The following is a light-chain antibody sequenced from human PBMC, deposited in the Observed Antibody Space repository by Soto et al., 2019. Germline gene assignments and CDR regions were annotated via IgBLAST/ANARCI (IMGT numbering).Light chain of an antibody. CDR3: HQYGSSVRS. CDR2: DTS. J-gene: IGKJ1*01. CDR1: QGIGDT. Sequence: DIIMTRSPATLFVSPGEGATLSCRASQGIGDTLAWYQHKPGQTPRLLIYDTSTRATGVPARFNGSGSGTDFTLTISRLEADDVAVYHCHQYGSSVRSFGHGTKVDIX. V-gene: IGKV3-15*01.